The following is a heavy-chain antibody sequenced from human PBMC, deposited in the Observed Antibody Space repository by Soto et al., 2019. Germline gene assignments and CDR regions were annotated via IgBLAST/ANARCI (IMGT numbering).Heavy chain of an antibody. Sequence: GGTLRLSCAASGFTFSSYGMHWVRQAQGKGQEWVAVIWYDRSNKYYADSVKGRFTISRDNSKNTLYLQMNSLRAEDTAVYYCARDRYYDILTGYYGYYYYYGMDVWGQGTTVTVSS. D-gene: IGHD3-9*01. CDR1: GFTFSSYG. V-gene: IGHV3-33*01. CDR3: ARDRYYDILTGYYGYYYYYGMDV. J-gene: IGHJ6*02. CDR2: IWYDRSNK.